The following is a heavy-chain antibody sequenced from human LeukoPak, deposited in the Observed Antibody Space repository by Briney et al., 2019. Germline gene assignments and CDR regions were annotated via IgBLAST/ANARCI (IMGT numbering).Heavy chain of an antibody. V-gene: IGHV7-4-1*02. Sequence: ASVKVSCKASGYTFTTYPINWVRQAPGQGLQWMGWIDTNTGNPTYAQAFTGRFVFSLDTSVSTAYLQISSLKAEDTAVYYCARARTSKLITIFGVPHDAFDIWGQGTMVTVSS. CDR1: GYTFTTYP. CDR3: ARARTSKLITIFGVPHDAFDI. D-gene: IGHD3-3*01. CDR2: IDTNTGNP. J-gene: IGHJ3*02.